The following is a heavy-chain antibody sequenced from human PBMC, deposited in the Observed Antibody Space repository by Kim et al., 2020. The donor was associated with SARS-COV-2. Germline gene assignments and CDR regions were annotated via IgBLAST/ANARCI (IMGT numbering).Heavy chain of an antibody. Sequence: SVKVSCKASGGTFSSYAISWVRQAPGQGLEWMGGIIPIFGTANYAQKFQGRVTITADESTSTAYMELSSLRSEDTAVYYCARDEPLLWFGASRYYYYGMDVWGQGTTVTVSS. CDR2: IIPIFGTA. V-gene: IGHV1-69*13. D-gene: IGHD3-10*01. CDR1: GGTFSSYA. CDR3: ARDEPLLWFGASRYYYYGMDV. J-gene: IGHJ6*02.